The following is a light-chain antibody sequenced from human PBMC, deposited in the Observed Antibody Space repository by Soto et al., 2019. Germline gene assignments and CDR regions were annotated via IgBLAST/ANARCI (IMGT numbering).Light chain of an antibody. CDR1: SSDVGGYNY. V-gene: IGLV2-14*01. J-gene: IGLJ2*01. CDR2: DVS. CDR3: SSYTSSSTPGVV. Sequence: QSALTQPASVSGSPGQSITISCTGTSSDVGGYNYVSWYQQHPGKAPKLMIYDVSNRPSGVSNRFSGSKSGNRASLTISGLQAEDEADYYCSSYTSSSTPGVVFGGGTKLTVL.